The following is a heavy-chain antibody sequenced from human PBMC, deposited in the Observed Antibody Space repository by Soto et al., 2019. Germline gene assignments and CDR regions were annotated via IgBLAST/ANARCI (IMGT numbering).Heavy chain of an antibody. J-gene: IGHJ4*02. V-gene: IGHV4-59*08. D-gene: IGHD2-21*01. CDR2: IFYSGST. CDR1: GGSISGDF. CDR3: ARIGHRGDWGAFDY. Sequence: QVQLQESGPGLVKPSETLSLTCTVSGGSISGDFWAWIRQPPGKGLEWIGYIFYSGSTNYNPSLKGRLTISLDMSKSQIFLELNSVTATDTAVYYCARIGHRGDWGAFDYWGQGTLVTVSS.